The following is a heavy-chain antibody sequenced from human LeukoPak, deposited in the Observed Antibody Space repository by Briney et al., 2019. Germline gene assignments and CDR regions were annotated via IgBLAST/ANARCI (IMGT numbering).Heavy chain of an antibody. CDR1: AGSIRSYC. Sequence: SEALSLPCTVSAGSIRSYCWSWIVQSPGKGLEWIGYMHHSGSTKHNPYLKSRVTISVDTSKSQFSLKLSSVTAADTAVYYCARHAAVEGSSGWSPLWWFDPWGQGTLVTVSS. CDR3: ARHAAVEGSSGWSPLWWFDP. V-gene: IGHV4-59*08. J-gene: IGHJ5*02. D-gene: IGHD6-19*01. CDR2: MHHSGST.